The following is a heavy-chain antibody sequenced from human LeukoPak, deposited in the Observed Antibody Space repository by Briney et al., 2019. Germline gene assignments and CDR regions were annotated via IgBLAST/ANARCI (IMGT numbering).Heavy chain of an antibody. V-gene: IGHV5-51*01. Sequence: GESLKISCKGSGSSFTSYWIGWVRQMPGKGLEWMGIIYPGDSDSRYSPSFQGQVTISADKSNSTAYLQWSSLKASDTAMYYCARLPVSSGYYYVGYWGQGTLVTVSS. D-gene: IGHD3-22*01. CDR3: ARLPVSSGYYYVGY. J-gene: IGHJ4*02. CDR1: GSSFTSYW. CDR2: IYPGDSDS.